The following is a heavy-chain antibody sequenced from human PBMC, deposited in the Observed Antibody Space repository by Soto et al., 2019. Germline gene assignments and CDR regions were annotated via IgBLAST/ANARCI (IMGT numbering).Heavy chain of an antibody. CDR2: ISAYNGNT. Sequence: ASVKVSCKASGGTFSSYAISWVRQAPGQGLEWMGGISAYNGNTNYAQKLQGRVTMTTDTSTSTAYMELRSLRSDDTAVYYCASEAGYGMDVWGQGTTVTVSS. V-gene: IGHV1-18*01. CDR3: ASEAGYGMDV. J-gene: IGHJ6*02. CDR1: GGTFSSYA.